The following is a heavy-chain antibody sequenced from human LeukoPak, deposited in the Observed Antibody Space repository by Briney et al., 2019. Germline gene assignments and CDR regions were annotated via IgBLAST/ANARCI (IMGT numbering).Heavy chain of an antibody. Sequence: SETLSLTCAVYGGSFSGYYWSWIRRPPGKGLEWIGEINHSGSTIYNPSLKSRVTISVDTSKNQFSLKLSSVTAADTAVYYCARGSHCSSTSCHRYWFDPWGQGTLVTVSS. J-gene: IGHJ5*02. CDR1: GGSFSGYY. CDR2: INHSGST. CDR3: ARGSHCSSTSCHRYWFDP. D-gene: IGHD2-2*01. V-gene: IGHV4-34*01.